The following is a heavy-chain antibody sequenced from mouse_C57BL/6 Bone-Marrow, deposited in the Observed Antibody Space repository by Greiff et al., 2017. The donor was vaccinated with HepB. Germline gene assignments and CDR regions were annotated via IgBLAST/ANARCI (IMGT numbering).Heavy chain of an antibody. V-gene: IGHV1-54*01. CDR1: GYAFTNYL. D-gene: IGHD2-4*01. CDR2: INPGSGGT. J-gene: IGHJ1*03. Sequence: QVQLKQSGAELVRPGTSVKVSCKASGYAFTNYLIEWVKQRPGQGLEWIGVINPGSGGTNYNEKFKGKATLTADKSSSTAYMQLSSLTSEDSAVYFFARTIYYDYGAGSPYWYFDVWGTGTTVTVSS. CDR3: ARTIYYDYGAGSPYWYFDV.